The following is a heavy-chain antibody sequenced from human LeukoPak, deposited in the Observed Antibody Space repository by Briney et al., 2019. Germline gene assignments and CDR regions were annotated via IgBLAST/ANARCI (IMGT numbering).Heavy chain of an antibody. V-gene: IGHV4-59*11. D-gene: IGHD3-3*01. CDR2: IYYSGNS. Sequence: SETLSLTCTVPGGSISSHYWSWIRQPPGKGLEWIGYIYYSGNSKYNPSLKSRVTIPVDTSKNQFSLKLSSVTAADTAVYYCARGYYDFFGSSYYYYLDVWGKGTTVTVSS. J-gene: IGHJ6*03. CDR1: GGSISSHY. CDR3: ARGYYDFFGSSYYYYLDV.